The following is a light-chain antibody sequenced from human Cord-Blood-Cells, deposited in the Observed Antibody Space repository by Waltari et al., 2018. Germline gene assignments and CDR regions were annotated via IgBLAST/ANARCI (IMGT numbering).Light chain of an antibody. J-gene: IGKJ1*01. Sequence: DIQMTQPPSSLSASVGDTITITCRASQSISSYLNWHQQKPGKAPKLLIYAASSLQSGVPSMFSGSGSGTDFTLTISSLQPENFATYYCQQSYSTPRTSGPGTKVEI. V-gene: IGKV1-39*01. CDR1: QSISSY. CDR3: QQSYSTPRT. CDR2: AAS.